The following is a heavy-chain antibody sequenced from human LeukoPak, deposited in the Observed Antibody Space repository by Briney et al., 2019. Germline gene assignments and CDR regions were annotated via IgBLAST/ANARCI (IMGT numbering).Heavy chain of an antibody. J-gene: IGHJ4*02. D-gene: IGHD5-12*01. CDR1: GGSFSGYY. V-gene: IGHV4-34*01. Sequence: SETLSLTCAVYGGSFSGYYWSWIRQPPGKGLEWIGEIYHSGSTNYNPSLKSRVTISVDKSKNQFSLKLSSVTAADTAVYYCARMVATTWAERDYFDYWGQGTLVTVSS. CDR2: IYHSGST. CDR3: ARMVATTWAERDYFDY.